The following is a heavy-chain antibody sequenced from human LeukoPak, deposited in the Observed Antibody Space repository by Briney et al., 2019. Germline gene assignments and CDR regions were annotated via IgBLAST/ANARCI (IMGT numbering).Heavy chain of an antibody. CDR2: LYHSGST. J-gene: IGHJ5*02. CDR1: GYSISSGYY. V-gene: IGHV4-38-2*02. Sequence: SVTLSLTCTVSGYSISSGYYWGWIRQPPGKGLEWIGSLYHSGSTYYNPSLKSRVTISIDTSKNQFSLKLSSVTAADTAVYYCARDANGGNSWGWFDPWGQGTLVTVSA. CDR3: ARDANGGNSWGWFDP. D-gene: IGHD4-23*01.